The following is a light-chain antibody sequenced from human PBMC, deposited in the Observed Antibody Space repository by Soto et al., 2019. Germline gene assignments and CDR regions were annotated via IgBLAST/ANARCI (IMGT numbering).Light chain of an antibody. CDR3: MQAIQPPT. V-gene: IGKV2-28*01. J-gene: IGKJ5*01. CDR2: LGS. Sequence: DIVMTQSPLSLPVTPGEPASISCRSSQSLLHSNGYNYLDWYLQKPGQSPQLLIYLGSNRASGVPDRFSGSGACTDFTLKISRVEAEEVGVYYCMQAIQPPTFGQGTRLEIK. CDR1: QSLLHSNGYNY.